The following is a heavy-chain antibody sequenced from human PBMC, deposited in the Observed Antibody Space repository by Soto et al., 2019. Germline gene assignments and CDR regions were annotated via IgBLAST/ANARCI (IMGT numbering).Heavy chain of an antibody. J-gene: IGHJ6*02. CDR1: GGSISSGNYY. CDR3: ARDSGWLGDFNYFHHGMEV. Sequence: PSETLSLTCTVSGGSISSGNYYWTWIRQPPGKGLEWLGYIFYSGTTYYNPSLESRVTISVDTSKNQFFLKLSSVTAADTAVYFCARDSGWLGDFNYFHHGMEVWGRGAAVTVS. V-gene: IGHV4-30-4*01. CDR2: IFYSGTT. D-gene: IGHD3-10*01.